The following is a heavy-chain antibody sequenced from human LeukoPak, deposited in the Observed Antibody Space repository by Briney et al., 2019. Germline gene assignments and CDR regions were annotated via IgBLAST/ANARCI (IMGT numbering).Heavy chain of an antibody. CDR2: IYSGGST. CDR1: GFTVSSNY. V-gene: IGHV3-66*02. D-gene: IGHD2-15*01. CDR3: ARDSVVDTSDDAFDI. Sequence: GGSLRLSCAASGFTVSSNYMSWVRQAPGKGLEWVSVIYSGGSTYYADPVKGRFTISRDNSKNTLYLQMNSLRAEDTAVYYCARDSVVDTSDDAFDIWGQGTMVTVSS. J-gene: IGHJ3*02.